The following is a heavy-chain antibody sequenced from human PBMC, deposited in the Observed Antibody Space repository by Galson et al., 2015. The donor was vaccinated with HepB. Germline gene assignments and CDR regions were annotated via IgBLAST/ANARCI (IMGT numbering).Heavy chain of an antibody. Sequence: QSGAEVKKPGESLTISCKGSGYSFTNYWIGWVRQKPGKGLEWMGVMHPSDSDIRYSPSFEGQVTISADKSINTAYLQWSSLKASDTAIYYCARPGYHFTRYYYLDYWGQGTLVTVSS. CDR3: ARPGYHFTRYYYLDY. V-gene: IGHV5-51*01. CDR1: GYSFTNYW. D-gene: IGHD3-9*01. J-gene: IGHJ4*02. CDR2: MHPSDSDI.